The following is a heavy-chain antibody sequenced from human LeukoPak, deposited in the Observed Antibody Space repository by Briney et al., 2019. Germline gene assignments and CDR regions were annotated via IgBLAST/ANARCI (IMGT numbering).Heavy chain of an antibody. D-gene: IGHD2-15*01. J-gene: IGHJ6*03. CDR1: GFTFSSYG. CDR2: IRYDGSNK. CDR3: AKDRTVAIYYYYMDV. Sequence: PGGSLRLSCAASGFTFSSYGMHWVRQAPGKGLEWVAFIRYDGSNKYYADSGKGRFTISRDNSKNTLYLQMNSLSAEDTAVYYCAKDRTVAIYYYYMDVWGKGTTVPISS. V-gene: IGHV3-30*02.